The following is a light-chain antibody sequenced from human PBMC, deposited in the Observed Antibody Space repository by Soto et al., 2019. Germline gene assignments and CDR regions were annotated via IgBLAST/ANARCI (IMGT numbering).Light chain of an antibody. CDR1: QSLAHRNGFNY. V-gene: IGKV2-28*01. J-gene: IGKJ4*01. Sequence: DIVMTQSPLSLAVTPGEAASISCRPSQSLAHRNGFNYLDWYQQKQGQSPQLXIYLASNRESGVPDRFSGSGSGTDFTLTIDSLQPEDFETYYCQQTYRLTPTFGEGTQVDIK. CDR2: LAS. CDR3: QQTYRLTPT.